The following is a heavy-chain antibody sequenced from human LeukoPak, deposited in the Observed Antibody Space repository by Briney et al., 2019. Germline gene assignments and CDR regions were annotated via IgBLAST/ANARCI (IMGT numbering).Heavy chain of an antibody. CDR1: GFTFSSYG. V-gene: IGHV3-30*02. CDR3: AKDITIFGVVIGKGFDP. CDR2: IRYDGSNK. D-gene: IGHD3-3*01. J-gene: IGHJ5*02. Sequence: PGGSLRLSCAASGFTFSSYGMHWVRQAPGKGLEWVAFIRYDGSNKYYADSVKGRFTISRDNSKNTLYLQMNSLRAEDTAVYYCAKDITIFGVVIGKGFDPWGQGTLVTVSS.